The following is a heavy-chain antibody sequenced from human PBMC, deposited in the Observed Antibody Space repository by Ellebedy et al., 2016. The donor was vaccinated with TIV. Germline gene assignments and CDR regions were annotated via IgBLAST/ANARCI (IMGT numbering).Heavy chain of an antibody. D-gene: IGHD1-14*01. Sequence: AASVKVSCKASGGTFSSYAIGWARQAPGQGLEWMGVIIPISGTTVYAQKFQGRVTITADKSTSTGYMELTSLGLEDTAVYYCAREGREYNTPSQYFQHWGQGTLVTVSS. CDR2: IIPISGTT. CDR3: AREGREYNTPSQYFQH. V-gene: IGHV1-69*06. J-gene: IGHJ1*01. CDR1: GGTFSSYA.